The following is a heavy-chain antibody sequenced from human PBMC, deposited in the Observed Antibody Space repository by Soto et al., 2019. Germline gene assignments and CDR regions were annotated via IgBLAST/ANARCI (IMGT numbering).Heavy chain of an antibody. Sequence: LRLSCATSGFPFSDYYMSWIRQAPGKGLEWLSHISPKSTYRNYADSVKGRFTISRDNTKSSLFLQMNSLGVEDTAVYYCTRAGGGGLFEHCGQGVFLTLSS. CDR2: ISPKSTYR. V-gene: IGHV3-11*06. CDR1: GFPFSDYY. J-gene: IGHJ4*02. D-gene: IGHD2-15*01. CDR3: TRAGGGGLFEH.